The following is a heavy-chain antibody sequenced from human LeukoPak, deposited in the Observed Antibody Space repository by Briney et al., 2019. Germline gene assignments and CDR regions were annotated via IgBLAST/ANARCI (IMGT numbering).Heavy chain of an antibody. V-gene: IGHV4-61*02. CDR2: IHTSGST. CDR3: ARRPYSSSWYFDY. J-gene: IGHJ4*02. D-gene: IGHD6-13*01. CDR1: GDSISSSSSYY. Sequence: SETLSLTCTVSGDSISSSSSYYWSWIRQPAGKGLEWIGRIHTSGSTNYNPSLKSRVTISVDTSKNQFSLKLSSLTAADTAVYYCARRPYSSSWYFDYWGQGTLVTVSS.